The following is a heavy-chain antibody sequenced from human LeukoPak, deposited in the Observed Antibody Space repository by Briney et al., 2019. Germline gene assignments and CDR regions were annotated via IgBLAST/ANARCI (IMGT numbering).Heavy chain of an antibody. CDR3: AWHYFDY. V-gene: IGHV3-15*01. CDR1: GFTFTNAW. J-gene: IGHJ4*02. CDR2: IKNKADGGTT. Sequence: PGGSLRLSCAASGFTFTNAWMSWVRQAPGKGLEWVGRIKNKADGGTTDYAAPVKGRFTVSRDDSKNTLYLQMNSLETEDTAVYYCAWHYFDYRGQGTLVTVSS.